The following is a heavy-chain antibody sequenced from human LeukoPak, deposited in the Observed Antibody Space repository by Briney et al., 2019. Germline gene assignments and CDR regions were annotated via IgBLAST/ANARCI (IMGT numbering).Heavy chain of an antibody. CDR1: GYSFTSYW. D-gene: IGHD1-14*01. J-gene: IGHJ4*02. Sequence: GESLKISCKGSGYSFTSYWIGWVRQMPGKGLEWMGIIYPGDSDTRYSPSFQGQVTISVDKSVSTSFLQWSSLKASDTAVYYCAISDHGAYFDYWGQGTLVTVSS. CDR2: IYPGDSDT. CDR3: AISDHGAYFDY. V-gene: IGHV5-51*01.